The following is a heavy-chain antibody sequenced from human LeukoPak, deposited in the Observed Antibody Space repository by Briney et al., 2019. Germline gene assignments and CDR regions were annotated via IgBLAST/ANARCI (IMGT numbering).Heavy chain of an antibody. D-gene: IGHD3-9*01. CDR2: INPNSGGT. J-gene: IGHJ4*02. V-gene: IGHV1-2*02. CDR3: AREMGEYYDILTGYFPFDY. Sequence: ASVKVSCKASGYTFTGYYMHWVRQAPGQGLEWMGWINPNSGGTNYAQKFQGRVTMTRDTSISTAYMELSRLRSDDTAVYYCAREMGEYYDILTGYFPFDYWSQGTLVTASS. CDR1: GYTFTGYY.